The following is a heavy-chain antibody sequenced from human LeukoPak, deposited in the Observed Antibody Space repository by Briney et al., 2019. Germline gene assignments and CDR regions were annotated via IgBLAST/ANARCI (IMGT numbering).Heavy chain of an antibody. CDR2: FYHSGST. Sequence: SETLSLTCTVSGYSISSANYWGWIRQPPGKGLEWIGSFYHSGSTNYNPSLKSRVTISADTSENNFSLTLRSVTAADTAIYYCARQTYQLPKGYFDCWGQGALVTVSS. D-gene: IGHD2-2*01. CDR1: GYSISSANY. V-gene: IGHV4-38-2*02. CDR3: ARQTYQLPKGYFDC. J-gene: IGHJ4*02.